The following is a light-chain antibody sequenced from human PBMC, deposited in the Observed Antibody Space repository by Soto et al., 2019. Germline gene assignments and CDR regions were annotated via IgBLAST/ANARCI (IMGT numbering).Light chain of an antibody. CDR3: SSYTNSDTWV. CDR2: EVS. J-gene: IGLJ3*02. CDR1: SSDIGGYNY. V-gene: IGLV2-14*01. Sequence: QSVLTQPASVSGSPGQSITISCTGSSSDIGGYNYVSWYQQYPGKAPKLMIYEVSNRPSGISNRFSASKSSNTASLTISGLQAEDETDYYCSSYTNSDTWVFGGGTKVTVL.